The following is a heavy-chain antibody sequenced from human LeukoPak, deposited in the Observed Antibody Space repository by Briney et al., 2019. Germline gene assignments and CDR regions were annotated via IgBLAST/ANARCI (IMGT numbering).Heavy chain of an antibody. V-gene: IGHV3-23*01. CDR1: GFTFSSNA. CDR2: ITDSGGAT. CDR3: ARKSEQWLTTFDS. J-gene: IGHJ4*02. D-gene: IGHD6-19*01. Sequence: GGSLRLSCAASGFTFSSNAMSWVRQAPGKGLEWVSVITDSGGATYYADSVKGRFTISRDNSKNTLYLQMNSLRAEDTAVYYCARKSEQWLTTFDSWGQGTLVTVSS.